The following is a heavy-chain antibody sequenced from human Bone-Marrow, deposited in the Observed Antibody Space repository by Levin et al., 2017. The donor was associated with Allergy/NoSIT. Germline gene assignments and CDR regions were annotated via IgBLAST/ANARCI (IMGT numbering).Heavy chain of an antibody. V-gene: IGHV4/OR15-8*01. Sequence: PSETLSLTCTVSGGSVISSTWWTWVRQPPGKGLEWIGEVFHTGSANYNPSLKSRVSISVDKSRNRFSLNLTSVTAADTAVSYCAREGDLGGYFGSVTPPGYWGRGSLVTVSS. CDR2: VFHTGSA. D-gene: IGHD3-10*01. J-gene: IGHJ4*02. CDR1: GGSVISSTW. CDR3: AREGDLGGYFGSVTPPGY.